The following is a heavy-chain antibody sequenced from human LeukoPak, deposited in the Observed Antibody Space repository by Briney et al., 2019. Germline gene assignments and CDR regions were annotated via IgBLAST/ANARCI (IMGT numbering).Heavy chain of an antibody. J-gene: IGHJ4*02. V-gene: IGHV3-9*01. D-gene: IGHD6-13*01. Sequence: GGSLRLSCAASGFTFDDYAMHWVRQAPGKGLEWVSGISWNSGSIGYADSVKGRFTISRDNAKNSLYLQMNSPRAEDTALYYCAKDIRYSSSWPDYWGQGTLVTVSS. CDR3: AKDIRYSSSWPDY. CDR2: ISWNSGSI. CDR1: GFTFDDYA.